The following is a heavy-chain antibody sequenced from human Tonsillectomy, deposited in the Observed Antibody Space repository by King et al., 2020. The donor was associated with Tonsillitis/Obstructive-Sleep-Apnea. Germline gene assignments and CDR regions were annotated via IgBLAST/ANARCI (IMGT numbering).Heavy chain of an antibody. CDR2: IHHSGSV. Sequence: QLQESGPGLVKPSGTLSLSCAVSGGSINSINWWSWVRQPPGKGLEWIGEIHHSGSVNYNQTLKSRVTISVDRSNNQFSLKLRSVTAADTAVYYCARYYFYMDVWGKGTTVTVSS. CDR1: GGSINSINW. J-gene: IGHJ6*03. CDR3: ARYYFYMDV. V-gene: IGHV4-4*02.